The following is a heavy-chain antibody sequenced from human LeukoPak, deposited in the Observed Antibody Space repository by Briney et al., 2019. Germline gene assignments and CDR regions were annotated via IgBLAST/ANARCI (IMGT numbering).Heavy chain of an antibody. V-gene: IGHV3-7*01. Sequence: GGSLRLSCAASGFTFSTYWMTWVRQAPGQGPEWLANINPTGRETFYVDPVKGQFTISRDNAKHLLYLQMSSLRGEDTAVYYCGGFGYEAAVDLWGQGTLVTVSS. CDR3: GGFGYEAAVDL. CDR2: INPTGRET. CDR1: GFTFSTYW. D-gene: IGHD6-13*01. J-gene: IGHJ4*02.